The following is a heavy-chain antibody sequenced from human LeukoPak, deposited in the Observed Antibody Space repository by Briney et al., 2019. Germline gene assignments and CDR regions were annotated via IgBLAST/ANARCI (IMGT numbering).Heavy chain of an antibody. CDR2: INHSGST. V-gene: IGHV4-34*01. CDR3: ARAPYQARLAAARCFDY. J-gene: IGHJ4*02. CDR1: GGSFSGYY. D-gene: IGHD6-13*01. Sequence: SETLSLTCAVYGGSFSGYYWSWIRQPPGKGLEWIGEINHSGSTNYNPSLKSRVTISVDTSKNQFSLKLSSVTAADTAVYYCARAPYQARLAAARCFDYWGQGTLVTVSS.